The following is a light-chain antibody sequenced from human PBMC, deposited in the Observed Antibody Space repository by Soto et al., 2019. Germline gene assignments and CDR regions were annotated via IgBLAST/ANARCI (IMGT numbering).Light chain of an antibody. CDR1: NSNIGSNT. V-gene: IGLV1-44*01. J-gene: IGLJ1*01. Sequence: QPVLTQPPSASGTPGQRVTISCSGSNSNIGSNTVNWYQQLPGTAPKLLIYYDNLRPSGVPDRISGSKSGTSASLAISGLQSDDEADYHCAAWDDSLNGRVFGTGTKLTVL. CDR3: AAWDDSLNGRV. CDR2: YDN.